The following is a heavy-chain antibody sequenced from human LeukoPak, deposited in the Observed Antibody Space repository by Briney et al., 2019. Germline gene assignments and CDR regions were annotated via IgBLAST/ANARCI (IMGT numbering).Heavy chain of an antibody. D-gene: IGHD1-1*01. V-gene: IGHV3-7*01. CDR3: ARVGYNWDDDGVDY. CDR2: INQDGSDK. CDR1: DFTFSSYW. Sequence: GSLRLSCAASDFTFSSYWMSWVRQAPGKGLEWVANINQDGSDKRYMDSVRGRFTISRDNAKNSLSLHMDSLRAEDTAVYYCARVGYNWDDDGVDYWGQGTLVTVSS. J-gene: IGHJ4*02.